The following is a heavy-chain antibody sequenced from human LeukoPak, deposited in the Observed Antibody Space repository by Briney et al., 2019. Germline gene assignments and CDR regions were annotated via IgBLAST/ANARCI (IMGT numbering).Heavy chain of an antibody. CDR1: GGSISSGGYY. D-gene: IGHD5-12*01. J-gene: IGHJ4*02. CDR3: ARDRGLRPYYFDY. CDR2: IYYSGST. V-gene: IGHV4-31*03. Sequence: SETLSLTCTVSGGSISSGGYYWSWIRQHPGKGLEWIGYIYYSGSTYYNPSLKSRVTISVDTSKNQFSLKLSSVTAADTAVYYCARDRGLRPYYFDYWGQGTLVTVSS.